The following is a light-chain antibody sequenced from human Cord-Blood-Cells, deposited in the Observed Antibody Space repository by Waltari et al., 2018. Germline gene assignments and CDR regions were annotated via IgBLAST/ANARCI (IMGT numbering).Light chain of an antibody. CDR3: QQYNNWPPLT. CDR2: GAS. Sequence: EIVLTQSPATLSVSPGASATLSCRASQSVSSNLAWYQQKPGQAPRLLIYGASTRATGIPARFSGSGSGTEVTLTISSLQSEDFAVYYCQQYNNWPPLTFGGGTKVEIK. V-gene: IGKV3-15*01. CDR1: QSVSSN. J-gene: IGKJ4*01.